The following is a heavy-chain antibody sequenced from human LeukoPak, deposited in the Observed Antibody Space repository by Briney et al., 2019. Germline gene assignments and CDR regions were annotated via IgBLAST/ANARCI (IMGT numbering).Heavy chain of an antibody. Sequence: SETLSLTCTVSGGSISSSSYYWGWIRQPPGKGLEWIGSIYYSGSTYYNLSLKSRVTISVDTSKNQFSLKLNSVTAADTAVYYCARGTAMASYPDYWGQGTLVTVSS. CDR1: GGSISSSSYY. V-gene: IGHV4-39*07. D-gene: IGHD5-18*01. CDR2: IYYSGST. J-gene: IGHJ4*02. CDR3: ARGTAMASYPDY.